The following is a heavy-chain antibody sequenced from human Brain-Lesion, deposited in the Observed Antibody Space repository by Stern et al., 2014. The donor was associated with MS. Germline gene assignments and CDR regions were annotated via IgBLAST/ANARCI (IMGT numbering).Heavy chain of an antibody. CDR1: GYTLTELS. V-gene: IGHV1-24*01. J-gene: IGHJ4*02. CDR2: FDLEDGET. Sequence: VQLVQSGAEVKKPGASVKVSCKVSGYTLTELSIHWVRQAPRKGLEWMGGFDLEDGETIYAQKFQGRVTMTEDTSTDTAYMELSSLRSEDTAVYYCATLSPGAGGNYYRHFDYWGQGTLVTVSS. D-gene: IGHD1-26*01. CDR3: ATLSPGAGGNYYRHFDY.